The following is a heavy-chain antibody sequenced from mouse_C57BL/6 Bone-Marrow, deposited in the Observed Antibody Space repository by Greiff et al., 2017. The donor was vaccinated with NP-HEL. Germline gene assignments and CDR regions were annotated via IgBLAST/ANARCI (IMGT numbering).Heavy chain of an antibody. CDR1: GYTFTSYW. J-gene: IGHJ1*03. CDR2: IDPSDSYT. CDR3: AACFDV. Sequence: QVQLQQPGAELVRPGTSVKLSCKASGYTFTSYWMHWVKQRPGQGLEWIGVIDPSDSYTNYNQKFKGKATLTVDTSSSTAYMQLSSLTSEDSAVDYCAACFDVWGTGTTVTVSS. V-gene: IGHV1-59*01.